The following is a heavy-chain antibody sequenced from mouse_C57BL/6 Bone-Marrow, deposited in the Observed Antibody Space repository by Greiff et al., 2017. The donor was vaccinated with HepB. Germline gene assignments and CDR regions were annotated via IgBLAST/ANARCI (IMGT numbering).Heavy chain of an antibody. J-gene: IGHJ3*01. D-gene: IGHD2-4*01. Sequence: EVKVEESGGGLVKPGGSLKLSCAASGFTFSSYAMSWVRQTPEKRLEWVATISDGGSYTYYPDNVKGRFTISRDNAKTNLYLQMSHLKSEDTAMYYCARERGFYYDYGFAYWGQGTLVTVSA. V-gene: IGHV5-4*01. CDR2: ISDGGSYT. CDR1: GFTFSSYA. CDR3: ARERGFYYDYGFAY.